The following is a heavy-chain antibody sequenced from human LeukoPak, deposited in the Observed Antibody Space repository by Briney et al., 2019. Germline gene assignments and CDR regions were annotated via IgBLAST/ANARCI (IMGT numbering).Heavy chain of an antibody. V-gene: IGHV4-59*13. Sequence: SETLSLTCTLSGGSISSYYWSWTRQPPRKGLEWIGYIYHSGSTNYNPSLKSRDTISVDTSKNQFSLKLSSVTAADTAVYYCARGGGYASPIGYWGQGALVTVSS. CDR2: IYHSGST. CDR3: ARGGGYASPIGY. J-gene: IGHJ4*02. D-gene: IGHD5-12*01. CDR1: GGSISSYY.